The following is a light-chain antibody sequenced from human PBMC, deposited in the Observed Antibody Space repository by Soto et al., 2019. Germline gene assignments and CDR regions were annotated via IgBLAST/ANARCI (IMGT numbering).Light chain of an antibody. CDR2: DVS. Sequence: QSALTQPASVSGSPGQSITISCTGTSSDVGAYNYVSWYQQLPGKAPKLMIYDVSNRPSGVSNRFSGSKSGNTASLTISGLQAEDETDYYCFSYTTSSTYVCGTGTKVTVL. CDR3: FSYTTSSTYV. J-gene: IGLJ1*01. CDR1: SSDVGAYNY. V-gene: IGLV2-14*03.